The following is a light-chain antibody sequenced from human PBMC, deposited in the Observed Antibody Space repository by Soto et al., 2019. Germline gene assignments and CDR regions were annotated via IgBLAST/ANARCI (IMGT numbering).Light chain of an antibody. CDR2: DVS. CDR1: SSDVGAYNF. CDR3: CSYAGRYTFV. V-gene: IGLV2-11*01. Sequence: QSALTQPRSVSGSPGQSVTISCTGASSDVGAYNFVSWYQQHPDKAPKVMIHDVSQRPSGVPDRFSGSKSGNTASLTISGIQAEDEAEYYCCSYAGRYTFVFGTGTKLTVL. J-gene: IGLJ1*01.